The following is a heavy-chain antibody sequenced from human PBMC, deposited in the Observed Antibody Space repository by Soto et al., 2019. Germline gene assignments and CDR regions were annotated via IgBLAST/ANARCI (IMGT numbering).Heavy chain of an antibody. CDR3: AKDGRQLALTTDYYGMDV. Sequence: EVQLLESGGGLVQPGGSLRLSCAASGFTFSSYAMSWVRQAPGKGLEWVSAISGSGGSTYYADSVKGRFTISRDNSQNTMYLQRNSLRAEDAAVYYWAKDGRQLALTTDYYGMDVWGQGTAVRVSS. CDR1: GFTFSSYA. CDR2: ISGSGGST. D-gene: IGHD6-13*01. V-gene: IGHV3-23*01. J-gene: IGHJ6*02.